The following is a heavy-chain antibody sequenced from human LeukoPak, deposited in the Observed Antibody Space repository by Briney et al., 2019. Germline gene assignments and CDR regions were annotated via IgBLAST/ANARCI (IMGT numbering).Heavy chain of an antibody. CDR2: IYYGGNT. J-gene: IGHJ4*02. Sequence: SQTLSLTCTVSGGSISSGAYYWGWIRQHPGEGLEWIGYIYYGGNTYYNASLYSRLTISVDTSKNQFSLKLSSVTAADTAVYYCARGLIAAADYFDSWGQGTLVTVSS. CDR1: GGSISSGAYY. V-gene: IGHV4-31*03. CDR3: ARGLIAAADYFDS. D-gene: IGHD6-13*01.